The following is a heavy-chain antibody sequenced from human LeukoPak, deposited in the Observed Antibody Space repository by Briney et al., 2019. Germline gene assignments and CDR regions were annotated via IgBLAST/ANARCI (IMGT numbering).Heavy chain of an antibody. V-gene: IGHV4-61*02. CDR3: ATSASSGSNYFDP. CDR2: IHSSGST. CDR1: GGSITSGSYY. Sequence: SETLSLTCTVSGGSITSGSYYWTWIRQPAGKGLEWVGRIHSSGSTNYNLSLNSRVTVSADTSNNQFSLKLGSVTAADTAIYYCATSASSGSNYFDPWGQGILVTVSS. J-gene: IGHJ5*02. D-gene: IGHD4/OR15-4a*01.